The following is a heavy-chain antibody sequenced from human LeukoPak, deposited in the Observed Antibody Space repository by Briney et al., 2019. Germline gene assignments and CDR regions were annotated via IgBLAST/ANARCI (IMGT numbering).Heavy chain of an antibody. CDR1: GGSISSGGYY. V-gene: IGHV4-30-4*01. CDR2: IYYSGST. Sequence: SETLSLTCTVSGGSISSGGYYWSWIRQPPGKGLEWIGYIYYSGSTYYNPSLKSRVTISVDTSKNQFSLKLSSVTAADTAVYYCASLVVVAAIGGYFDYWGQGTLVTVSS. CDR3: ASLVVVAAIGGYFDY. D-gene: IGHD2-15*01. J-gene: IGHJ4*02.